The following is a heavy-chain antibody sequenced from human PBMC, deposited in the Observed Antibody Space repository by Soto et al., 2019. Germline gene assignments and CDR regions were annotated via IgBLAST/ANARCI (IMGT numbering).Heavy chain of an antibody. CDR1: GYTFTSYY. CDR3: PGDRVDTAMGYYFNY. D-gene: IGHD5-18*01. V-gene: IGHV1-46*01. J-gene: IGHJ4*02. Sequence: ASVKVSCKASGYTFTSYYMHWVRQAPGQGLEWMGIINPSGGSTSYAQKFQGRVTMTRDTSTSTVYMELSSLRSEDTAVYYCPGDRVDTAMGYYFNYWGQGTRLTVAS. CDR2: INPSGGST.